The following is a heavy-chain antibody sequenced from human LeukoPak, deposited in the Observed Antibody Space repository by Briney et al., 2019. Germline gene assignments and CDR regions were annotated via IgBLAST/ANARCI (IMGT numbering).Heavy chain of an antibody. J-gene: IGHJ3*02. D-gene: IGHD2-2*01. CDR1: GFTFSSYS. CDR2: ISSSSYI. CDR3: ARAANDVIVVVPAATGAFDI. Sequence: GGSLRLSCAASGFTFSSYSMNWVRQAPGKGLEWVSSISSSSYIYYADSVKGRFTISRDNAKNSLYLQMNSLRAEDTAVYYCARAANDVIVVVPAATGAFDIWGQGTMVTVSS. V-gene: IGHV3-21*01.